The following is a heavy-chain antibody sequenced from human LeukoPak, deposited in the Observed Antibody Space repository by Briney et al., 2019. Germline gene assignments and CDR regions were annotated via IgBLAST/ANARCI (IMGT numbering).Heavy chain of an antibody. CDR2: MNPNSGNT. V-gene: IGHV1-8*01. CDR1: GYTFTSYD. Sequence: ASVKVSCKASGYTFTSYDINWVRQATGQGLEWMGWMNPNSGNTGYAQKFQGRVTMTRNTSISTAYMELSSLRPEDTAVYYCARGGFRYSSRKMSDWGQGTLVTVSS. D-gene: IGHD6-13*01. J-gene: IGHJ4*02. CDR3: ARGGFRYSSRKMSD.